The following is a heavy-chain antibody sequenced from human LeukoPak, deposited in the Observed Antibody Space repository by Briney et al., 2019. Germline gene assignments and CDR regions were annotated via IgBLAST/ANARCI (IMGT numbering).Heavy chain of an antibody. CDR1: GGSISSSSYY. CDR2: MYHTGST. V-gene: IGHV4-39*01. Sequence: SETLSLSCTVSGGSISSSSYYWAWIRQPPGKGLEWIGSMYHTGSTYHNPSLKSRVTISVDTSNNLFSLNLFSVTAADTAVYYCAKHENRGGPDYWGQGTLVTVSS. D-gene: IGHD3-10*01. J-gene: IGHJ4*02. CDR3: AKHENRGGPDY.